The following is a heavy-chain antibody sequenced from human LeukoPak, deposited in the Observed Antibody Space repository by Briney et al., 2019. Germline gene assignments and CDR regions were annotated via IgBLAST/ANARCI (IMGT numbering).Heavy chain of an antibody. D-gene: IGHD2-2*01. J-gene: IGHJ4*02. V-gene: IGHV4-31*03. CDR1: GGSISSGGYY. CDR3: ARVSSTSSNALDY. CDR2: IYYSGST. Sequence: SQTLSLTCTVSGGSISSGGYYWSWIRQHPGKGLEWIGYIYYSGSTYYNPSLKSRVTISVDTSKNQFSLKLSSVTAADTAVYYCARVSSTSSNALDYWGQGTLVTVSS.